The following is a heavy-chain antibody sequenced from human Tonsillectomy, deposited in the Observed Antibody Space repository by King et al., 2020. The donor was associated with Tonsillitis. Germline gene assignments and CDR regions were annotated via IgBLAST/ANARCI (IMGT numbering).Heavy chain of an antibody. CDR3: AREGYSGYLSYGMDV. Sequence: VQLVESGGGLVKPGGSLRLSCAASGFTFSSYSMNWVRQAPGKGLEWVSSISSSSNYIYYADSVKGRFTISRDNAKNSLYLQMNSPRAEDTAVYYCAREGYSGYLSYGMDVWGQGTTVTVSS. CDR1: GFTFSSYS. CDR2: ISSSSNYI. J-gene: IGHJ6*02. D-gene: IGHD5-12*01. V-gene: IGHV3-21*01.